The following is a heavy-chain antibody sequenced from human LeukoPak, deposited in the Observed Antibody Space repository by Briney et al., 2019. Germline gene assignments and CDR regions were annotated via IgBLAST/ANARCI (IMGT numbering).Heavy chain of an antibody. Sequence: GRSLRLSCAASGFTFSSYAMHWVRQAPGKGLEWVAVISYDGSNKYYADSVKGRFTISRDNSKNMLYLQMNSLRAEDTAVYYCARDRDIVVVPAAHLGVYFDYWGQGTLVTVSS. CDR1: GFTFSSYA. CDR2: ISYDGSNK. J-gene: IGHJ4*02. D-gene: IGHD2-2*01. V-gene: IGHV3-30-3*01. CDR3: ARDRDIVVVPAAHLGVYFDY.